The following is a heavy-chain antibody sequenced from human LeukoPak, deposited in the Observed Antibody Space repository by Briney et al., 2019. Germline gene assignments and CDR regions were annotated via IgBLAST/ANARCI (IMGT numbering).Heavy chain of an antibody. CDR2: SYSGGRT. V-gene: IGHV3-53*01. Sequence: GGSLRLSGAASGFTVSSNYMSWGRPAPGKGLEGVSVSYSGGRTYYADSVKGRFTISRDNSKNTLYLETNSLRAEDTAVYYCARRQVYSSGWFPKTGNYYYYGMDVWGQGTTVTVSS. CDR3: ARRQVYSSGWFPKTGNYYYYGMDV. D-gene: IGHD6-19*01. CDR1: GFTVSSNY. J-gene: IGHJ6*02.